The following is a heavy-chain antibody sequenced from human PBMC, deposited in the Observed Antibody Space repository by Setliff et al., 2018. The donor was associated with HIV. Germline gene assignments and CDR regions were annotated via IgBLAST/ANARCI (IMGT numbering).Heavy chain of an antibody. D-gene: IGHD6-19*01. Sequence: SETLSLTCTVSGGSISSGNFYWSWIRQPAGKGLEWIGHIYQSGSTSYNPSLSSRLTISVDTSKNQVSLRLSSVTAADTAVYYCARDLGAVAGYYFDYWGQGTLVTVSS. CDR2: IYQSGST. J-gene: IGHJ4*02. CDR3: ARDLGAVAGYYFDY. CDR1: GGSISSGNFY. V-gene: IGHV4-61*09.